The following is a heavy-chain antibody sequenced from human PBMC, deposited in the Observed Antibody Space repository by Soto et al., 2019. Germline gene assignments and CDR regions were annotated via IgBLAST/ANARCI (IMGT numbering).Heavy chain of an antibody. Sequence: ASVKVSCKASGYTFTSYGISWVRQAPGQGLEWMGWISAYNGNTNYARKLQGRVTMTKDTSTSTAYTELRRLSSDDTAVYYCARDRGVPARMDVRGQGTTVTVSS. CDR2: ISAYNGNT. CDR1: GYTFTSYG. D-gene: IGHD3-10*01. J-gene: IGHJ6*02. V-gene: IGHV1-18*04. CDR3: ARDRGVPARMDV.